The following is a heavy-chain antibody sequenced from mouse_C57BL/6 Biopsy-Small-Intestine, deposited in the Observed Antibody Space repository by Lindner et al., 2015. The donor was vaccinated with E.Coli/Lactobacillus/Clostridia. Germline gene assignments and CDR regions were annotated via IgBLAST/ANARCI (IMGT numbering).Heavy chain of an antibody. J-gene: IGHJ1*03. V-gene: IGHV1-42*01. D-gene: IGHD1-1*01. CDR2: INPSTGGT. CDR1: GYSFTGYY. CDR3: AIYGSSLYWYFDV. Sequence: VQLQESGPELVKPGASVKISCKASGYSFTGYYMNWVKQSPEKSLEWIGEINPSTGGTSYNQKFKAKATLTVDKSSSTAYMQLKSLTSEDSAVYYCAIYGSSLYWYFDVWGTGTTVTVSS.